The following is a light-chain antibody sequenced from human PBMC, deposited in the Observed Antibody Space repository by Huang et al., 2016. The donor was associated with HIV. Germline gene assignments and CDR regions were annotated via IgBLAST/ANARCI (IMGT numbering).Light chain of an antibody. Sequence: EIVLTQSQATLSVSPGERATLSCRASQSVSSNLAWYQQKPGQAPRLLIYGASTRATGIPARFSGSGSGTDFTLTISSLQSEDVAVYYCQQDKNWPGAFGQGTKVEIK. CDR2: GAS. J-gene: IGKJ1*01. CDR1: QSVSSN. CDR3: QQDKNWPGA. V-gene: IGKV3-15*01.